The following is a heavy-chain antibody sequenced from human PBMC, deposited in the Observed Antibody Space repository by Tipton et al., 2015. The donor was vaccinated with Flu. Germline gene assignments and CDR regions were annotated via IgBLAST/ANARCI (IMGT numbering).Heavy chain of an antibody. D-gene: IGHD3-3*01. J-gene: IGHJ3*02. V-gene: IGHV4-4*07. Sequence: TLSLTCTVSGGSISSYYWSWIRQPAGKGLEWIGRIYTSGSTNYNPSLKSRVTMSVDTSKNQFSLKLSSVTAADTAVYYCARDGYYDFWSGYYTTSTDAFDIWGQGTMVTVSS. CDR2: IYTSGST. CDR3: ARDGYYDFWSGYYTTSTDAFDI. CDR1: GGSISSYY.